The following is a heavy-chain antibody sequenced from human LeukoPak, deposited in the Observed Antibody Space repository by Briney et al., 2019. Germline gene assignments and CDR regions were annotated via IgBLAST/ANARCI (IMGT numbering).Heavy chain of an antibody. CDR3: AKTRLGGDSFDF. D-gene: IGHD2-21*02. J-gene: IGHJ4*02. CDR1: GFTFSSYA. V-gene: IGHV3-23*01. CDR2: ISGSGGST. Sequence: LPGGSLRLSCAASGFTFSSYAMSWVRQAPGKGLEWVSAISGSGGSTYYADSVRGRFTISRDNSENTLYLQMNSLRTEDTAVYYCAKTRLGGDSFDFWGQGTLVTVSS.